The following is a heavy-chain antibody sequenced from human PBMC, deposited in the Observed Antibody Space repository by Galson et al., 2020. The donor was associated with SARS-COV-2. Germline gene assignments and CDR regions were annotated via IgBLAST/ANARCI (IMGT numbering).Heavy chain of an antibody. Sequence: GESLMISCKVSGYTLTELSMHWVRQAPGKGLEWMGGFDPEDGETIYAQKFQGRVTMTEDTSTDTAYMELSSLRSEDTAVYYCATGTPLPRGFWFDPWGQGTLVTVSS. CDR2: FDPEDGET. D-gene: IGHD3-10*01. CDR1: GYTLTELS. J-gene: IGHJ5*02. V-gene: IGHV1-24*01. CDR3: ATGTPLPRGFWFDP.